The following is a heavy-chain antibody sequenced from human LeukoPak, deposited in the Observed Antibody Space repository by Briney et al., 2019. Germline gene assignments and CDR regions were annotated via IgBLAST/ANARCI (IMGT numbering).Heavy chain of an antibody. CDR3: AKGGEGYYYYYMDV. D-gene: IGHD3-10*01. CDR1: GFTFSSYG. J-gene: IGHJ6*03. CDR2: IWYDGSNK. Sequence: GGSLRLSCAASGFTFSSYGMHWVRQAPGKGLEWVAVIWYDGSNKYYADSVKGRFTISRDNSNNTLYLQMNSLRAEDTAVYYCAKGGEGYYYYYMDVWGKGTTVTVSS. V-gene: IGHV3-33*06.